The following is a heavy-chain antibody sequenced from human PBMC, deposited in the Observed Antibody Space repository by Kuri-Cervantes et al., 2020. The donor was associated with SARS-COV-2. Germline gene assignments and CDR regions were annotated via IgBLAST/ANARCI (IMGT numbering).Heavy chain of an antibody. CDR1: GFTFSNAW. Sequence: GESLKISCAASGFTFSNAWMSWVRQAPGKGLEWVGRIKSKTDGGTTDYAAPVKDRFTISRDDSKSIAYLQMNSLKSEDTAVYYCTRVYCSGGGCQRFFDSWGQGTLVTVSS. V-gene: IGHV3-15*01. CDR2: IKSKTDGGTT. D-gene: IGHD2-15*01. J-gene: IGHJ4*02. CDR3: TRVYCSGGGCQRFFDS.